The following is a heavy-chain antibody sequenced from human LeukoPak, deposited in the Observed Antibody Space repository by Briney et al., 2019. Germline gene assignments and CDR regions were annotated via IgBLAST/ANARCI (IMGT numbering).Heavy chain of an antibody. J-gene: IGHJ4*02. CDR3: ARTAGIDGSGSYYNQPFDY. D-gene: IGHD3-10*01. CDR1: GYTFTSYA. V-gene: IGHV1-69*05. CDR2: IIPIFGTA. Sequence: ASVKVSCKASGYTFTSYAISWVRQAPGQGLEWMGRIIPIFGTANYAQKFQGRVTITTDESTSTAYMELSSLRSEDTAVYYCARTAGIDGSGSYYNQPFDYWGQGTLVTVSS.